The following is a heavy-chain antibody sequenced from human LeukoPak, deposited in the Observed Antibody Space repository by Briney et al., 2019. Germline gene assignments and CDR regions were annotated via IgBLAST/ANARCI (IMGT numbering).Heavy chain of an antibody. CDR3: ARDYGDYGIYFDY. V-gene: IGHV1-69*04. D-gene: IGHD4-17*01. CDR1: GGTFSSYT. CDR2: IIPILGIA. J-gene: IGHJ4*02. Sequence: ASVKVSCKASGGTFSSYTISWVRQAPGQGLEWMGRIIPILGIANYAQKFQGRVTITSDKSTSTAYMELSSLISEDTAVYYCARDYGDYGIYFDYWGQGTLVTVSS.